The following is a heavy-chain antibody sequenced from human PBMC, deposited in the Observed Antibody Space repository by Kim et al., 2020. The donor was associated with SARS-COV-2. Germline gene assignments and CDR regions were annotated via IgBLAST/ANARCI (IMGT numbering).Heavy chain of an antibody. CDR2: ISWNSGSI. Sequence: GGSLRLSCAASGFTFDDYAMHWVRQAPGKGLEWVSGISWNSGSIGYADSVKGRFTISRDNAKNSLYLQMNSLRAEDTALYYCAKDIRGGSELHGPGDDAFDIWGQGTMVTVSS. V-gene: IGHV3-9*01. D-gene: IGHD2-15*01. CDR1: GFTFDDYA. J-gene: IGHJ3*02. CDR3: AKDIRGGSELHGPGDDAFDI.